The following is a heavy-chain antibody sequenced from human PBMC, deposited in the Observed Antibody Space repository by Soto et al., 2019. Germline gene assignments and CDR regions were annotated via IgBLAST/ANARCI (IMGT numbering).Heavy chain of an antibody. V-gene: IGHV5-51*01. CDR2: IYPDDSEI. CDR3: VKFPPNSPPDY. CDR1: GYSFSNYW. D-gene: IGHD1-26*01. Sequence: PGESLKISCKGSGYSFSNYWIGWVRQMPGKGLEWMAIIYPDDSEIRYTPSFQGQVTISADKSITTAYLQWSSLKASDTAMDYCVKFPPNSPPDYWGQGTLVTVS. J-gene: IGHJ4*02.